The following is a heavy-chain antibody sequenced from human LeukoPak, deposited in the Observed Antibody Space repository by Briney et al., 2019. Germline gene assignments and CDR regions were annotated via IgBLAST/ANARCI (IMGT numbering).Heavy chain of an antibody. D-gene: IGHD6-19*01. J-gene: IGHJ3*02. CDR1: GYTFTGYY. V-gene: IGHV1-2*02. CDR2: INPNSGGT. Sequence: ASVKVSCKASGYTFTGYYMHWVRQAPGQGLEWMGWINPNSGGTNYAQKFQGRVTMTRDTSTSTVYMELSSLRSEDTAVYYCARGGIAVAGRGSVFCDIWGQGTMVTVSS. CDR3: ARGGIAVAGRGSVFCDI.